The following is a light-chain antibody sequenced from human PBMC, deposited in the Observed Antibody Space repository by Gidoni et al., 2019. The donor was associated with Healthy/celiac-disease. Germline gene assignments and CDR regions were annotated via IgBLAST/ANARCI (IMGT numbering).Light chain of an antibody. CDR2: DAS. CDR1: QDISNY. V-gene: IGKV1-33*01. Sequence: DIQMTQSPSSLSASVGDRVTITCQASQDISNYLNWYQQKPEKAPTPLIYDASNLETGVPSRFSGSGSGTDFTFTISSLQPEDFATYYCQQYDNHPLTFGGGTKVEIK. CDR3: QQYDNHPLT. J-gene: IGKJ4*01.